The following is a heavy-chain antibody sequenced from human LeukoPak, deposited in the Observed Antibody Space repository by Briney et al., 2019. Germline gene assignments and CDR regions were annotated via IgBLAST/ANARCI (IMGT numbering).Heavy chain of an antibody. V-gene: IGHV3-66*01. Sequence: HPGGSLRLSCAASGXTVSANYMSWVRQSPGKGLEWVSIIYSGGSTDYADSVKGRFTISKDNSKNTVFLQMNSLRAEDTAMYYCASLYCSRGSCAFDVWGQGTLVTVSP. CDR1: GXTVSANY. CDR2: IYSGGST. D-gene: IGHD2-15*01. J-gene: IGHJ5*02. CDR3: ASLYCSRGSCAFDV.